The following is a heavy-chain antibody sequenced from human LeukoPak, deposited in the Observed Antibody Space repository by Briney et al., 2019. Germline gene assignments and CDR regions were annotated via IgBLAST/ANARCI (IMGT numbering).Heavy chain of an antibody. CDR1: GFTFGRSA. CDR2: ISSSGDT. D-gene: IGHD5-24*01. J-gene: IGHJ4*02. Sequence: GGSLRLSCEASGFTFGRSAMTWVRQTPGKGLEWFSSISSSGDTYYADSVKGRFTISRDNSKNLVNLQMNSLRAEDTAIYYCVKGRMSEDGLDFWGQGSLVTVSS. CDR3: VKGRMSEDGLDF. V-gene: IGHV3-23*01.